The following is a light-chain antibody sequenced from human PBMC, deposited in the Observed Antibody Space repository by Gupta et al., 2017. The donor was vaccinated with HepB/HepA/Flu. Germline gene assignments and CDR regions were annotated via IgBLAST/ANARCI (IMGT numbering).Light chain of an antibody. Sequence: EIVLTQSPETLSLSQGERATLTCRASQTTNGRLVWYQHKPGQAPRLLIYDVYKRATGVPARFSGSESATNFTLSISSLEPEDFAAYYCQQRSSWPRTFGGGTKVEIK. V-gene: IGKV3-11*01. CDR2: DVY. CDR1: QTTNGR. CDR3: QQRSSWPRT. J-gene: IGKJ4*01.